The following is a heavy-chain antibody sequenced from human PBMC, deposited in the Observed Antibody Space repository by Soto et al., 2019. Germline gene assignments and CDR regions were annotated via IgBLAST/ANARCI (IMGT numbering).Heavy chain of an antibody. CDR2: TDWDDDK. V-gene: IGHV2-70*11. CDR3: ARGYYRSAFYGMDV. CDR1: GFSLSTXXMC. Sequence: SGPTLVNPTQTLTLTCTLSGFSLSTXXMCVXXXXXXPGKALEWLGRTDWDDDKYYSTSLKTRLTISKDTSKNQVVLTMTNMDPVDTATYYCARGYYRSAFYGMDVWXQGTTVTVSS. D-gene: IGHD3-10*01. J-gene: IGHJ6*02.